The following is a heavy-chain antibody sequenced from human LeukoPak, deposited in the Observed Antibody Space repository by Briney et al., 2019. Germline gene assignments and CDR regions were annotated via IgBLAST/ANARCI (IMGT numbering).Heavy chain of an antibody. CDR1: GYTFTSYG. Sequence: ASVKVSCKASGYTFTSYGISWVRQAPGQGLERMGWISAYNGNTNYAQKLQGRVTMTTDTSTSTAYMELRSLRSDDTAVYYCARATQDYYRPDYWGQGTLVTVSS. CDR2: ISAYNGNT. D-gene: IGHD3-22*01. J-gene: IGHJ4*02. CDR3: ARATQDYYRPDY. V-gene: IGHV1-18*01.